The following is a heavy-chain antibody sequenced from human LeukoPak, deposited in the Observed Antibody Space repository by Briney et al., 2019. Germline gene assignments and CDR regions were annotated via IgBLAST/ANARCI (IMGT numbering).Heavy chain of an antibody. CDR1: GFTFSTYA. CDR3: AKPARTDYADY. V-gene: IGHV3-23*01. CDR2: ISGSGAKT. Sequence: TGGSLRLSCAASGFTFSTYAMNWVRQAPGKGLEWVSAISGSGAKTYYADFVKGRFTISRDNSKNTLYLQMNSLRAEDTAVYYCAKPARTDYADYWGQGTLVTVSS. J-gene: IGHJ4*02. D-gene: IGHD1-14*01.